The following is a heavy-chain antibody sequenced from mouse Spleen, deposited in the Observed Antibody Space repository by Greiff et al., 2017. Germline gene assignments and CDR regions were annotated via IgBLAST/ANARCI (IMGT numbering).Heavy chain of an antibody. J-gene: IGHJ2*01. CDR1: GFTFSSYG. CDR2: ISSGGSYT. CDR3: ARWDGSSYDY. D-gene: IGHD1-1*01. Sequence: EVNVVESGGGLVKPGGSLKLSCAASGFTFSSYGMSWVRQTPDKRLEWVATISSGGSYTYYPDSVKGRFTISRDNAKNTLYLQMSSLKSEDTAMYYCARWDGSSYDYWGQGTTLTVSS. V-gene: IGHV5-6*03.